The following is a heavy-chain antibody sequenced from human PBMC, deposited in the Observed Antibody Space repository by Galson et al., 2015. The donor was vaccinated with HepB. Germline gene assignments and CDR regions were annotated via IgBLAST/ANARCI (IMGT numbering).Heavy chain of an antibody. D-gene: IGHD1-26*01. CDR1: GFTFSSYW. CDR2: IKQDGSEK. CDR3: ARDLRGSYTYYYGMDV. J-gene: IGHJ6*02. Sequence: SLRLSCAASGFTFSSYWMSWVRQAPGKGLEWVANIKQDGSEKYYVDSVKGRFTISRDNAKNSLYLQMNSLRAEDTAVYYCARDLRGSYTYYYGMDVWGQGTTVTVSS. V-gene: IGHV3-7*03.